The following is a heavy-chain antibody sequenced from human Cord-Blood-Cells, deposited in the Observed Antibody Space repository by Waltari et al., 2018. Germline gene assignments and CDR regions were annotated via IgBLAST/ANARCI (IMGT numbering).Heavy chain of an antibody. V-gene: IGHV4-34*01. CDR2: INHSGST. J-gene: IGHJ6*03. CDR1: GGSFSGYY. Sequence: QVQLQQWGAGLLTPSETLSLTCAVYGGSFSGYYWSWIRKPPGTGLAWIGEINHSGSTNYNPSLKSRVTISVDTSKNQFSLKLSSVTAADTAVYYCARHLRDSSGYYYDYYYYYYMDVWGKGTTVTVSS. D-gene: IGHD3-22*01. CDR3: ARHLRDSSGYYYDYYYYYYMDV.